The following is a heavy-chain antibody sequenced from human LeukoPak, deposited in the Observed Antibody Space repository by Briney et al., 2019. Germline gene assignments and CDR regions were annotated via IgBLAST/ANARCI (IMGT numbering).Heavy chain of an antibody. J-gene: IGHJ4*02. CDR2: VSPDSDDT. CDR3: TRGRAAGD. Sequence: GASVKVSCKASGYTFTNNDINWVRQATGQGIEWMGWVSPDSDDTGYAPNFRGRVTMTTDTSINTAYMELTSLTSEDTAIYYCTRGRAAGDWGQGTLVTVSS. V-gene: IGHV1-8*01. CDR1: GYTFTNND. D-gene: IGHD6-19*01.